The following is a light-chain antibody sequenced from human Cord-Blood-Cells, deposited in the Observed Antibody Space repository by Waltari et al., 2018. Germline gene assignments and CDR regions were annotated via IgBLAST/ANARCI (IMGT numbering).Light chain of an antibody. CDR2: NDS. CDR3: QVWDSSSDHPV. Sequence: SYVLTQPPSVSVAPGKTARITCGGNNIGSKSVHWNQQKPGQAPVLVVYNDSARPSGIPDRFSGANSGNTATLTISRVEAGDEADYYCQVWDSSSDHPVFGGGTKLTVL. CDR1: NIGSKS. J-gene: IGLJ2*01. V-gene: IGLV3-21*03.